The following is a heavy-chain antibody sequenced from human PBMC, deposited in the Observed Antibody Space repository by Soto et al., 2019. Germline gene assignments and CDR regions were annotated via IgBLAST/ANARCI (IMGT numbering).Heavy chain of an antibody. Sequence: PGGSLRLSCVASGFTFGNYAMHWVRQAPGKGLEWVAVIRFDGSDEYYAESVKGRFTISRGNSKNTVNVQMNSLRVEDTAVYYCARDAYGMDVWGQGTTVTVSS. CDR1: GFTFGNYA. CDR2: IRFDGSDE. V-gene: IGHV3-33*01. J-gene: IGHJ6*02. CDR3: ARDAYGMDV.